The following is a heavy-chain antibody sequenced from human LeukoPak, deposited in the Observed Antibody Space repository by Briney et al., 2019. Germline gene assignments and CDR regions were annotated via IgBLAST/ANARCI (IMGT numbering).Heavy chain of an antibody. CDR1: GYTLTEYY. J-gene: IGHJ4*02. Sequence: ASVKVSCKASGYTLTEYYIHWVRQAPGQGLEWMGFIIRDSGGTTYPQNFQGRVTMTRDTSISTFYMELSSLRPDDTAVYYCSAEDKYCTGADCGVFWGQGTLVTVSS. V-gene: IGHV1-2*02. CDR3: SAEDKYCTGADCGVF. D-gene: IGHD2-8*02. CDR2: IIRDSGGT.